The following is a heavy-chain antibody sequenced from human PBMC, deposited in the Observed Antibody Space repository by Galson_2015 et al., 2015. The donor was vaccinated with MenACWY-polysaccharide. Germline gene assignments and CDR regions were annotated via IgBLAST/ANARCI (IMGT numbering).Heavy chain of an antibody. V-gene: IGHV5-51*03. Sequence: SGAEVKKPGESLKISCKGSGYSFTSYWIAWVRQMPGKGLEWMGIIYPSDSDTRYSPSFQGQVTISADKSISTAYLQWSSLKASDTAMYYCARRGYVSGWYVEYWGQGTLVTVSS. CDR3: ARRGYVSGWYVEY. CDR1: GYSFTSYW. J-gene: IGHJ4*02. CDR2: IYPSDSDT. D-gene: IGHD6-19*01.